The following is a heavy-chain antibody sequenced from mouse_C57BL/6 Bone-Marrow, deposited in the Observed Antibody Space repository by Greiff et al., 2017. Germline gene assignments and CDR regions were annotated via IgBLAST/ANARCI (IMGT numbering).Heavy chain of an antibody. Sequence: DVMLVEPGGGLVKPGGSLKLSCAASGFTFSDYGLHWVRQAPEKGLEWVAYISSGSSTIYYADTVKGRFTISSDNAKNTLFLQMTSLRSEDTAMYYCARTRWGGFDYWGQGTTLTVSS. CDR3: ARTRWGGFDY. CDR1: GFTFSDYG. CDR2: ISSGSSTI. D-gene: IGHD1-1*02. V-gene: IGHV5-17*01. J-gene: IGHJ2*01.